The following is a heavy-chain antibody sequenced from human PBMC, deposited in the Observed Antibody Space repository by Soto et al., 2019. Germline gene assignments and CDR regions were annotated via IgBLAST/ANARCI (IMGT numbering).Heavy chain of an antibody. J-gene: IGHJ6*02. CDR3: ARSFHGSGVYGMDG. Sequence: SETLSLTCDVSGGSISRNNWWSWVRQPPGKGLEWIGEIYYTESTNYSPSLKSRVTISVDKSKNQFSLKLSSVTAADTAVYYCARSFHGSGVYGMDGWGQGTTVTV. CDR1: GGSISRNNW. D-gene: IGHD3-10*01. V-gene: IGHV4-4*02. CDR2: IYYTEST.